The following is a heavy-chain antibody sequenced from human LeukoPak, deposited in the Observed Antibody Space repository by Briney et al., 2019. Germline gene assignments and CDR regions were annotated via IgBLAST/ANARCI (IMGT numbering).Heavy chain of an antibody. Sequence: GGSLRLSCAASGFIFSNYWMHWVRQAPGKGLVWVSRINSDGSSTSYADSVKGRFTISRGNAKNTLYLQMNSLRAEDTAVYYCARGGGTSDYWGQGTLVTVSS. D-gene: IGHD1-1*01. CDR3: ARGGGTSDY. J-gene: IGHJ4*02. V-gene: IGHV3-74*01. CDR1: GFIFSNYW. CDR2: INSDGSST.